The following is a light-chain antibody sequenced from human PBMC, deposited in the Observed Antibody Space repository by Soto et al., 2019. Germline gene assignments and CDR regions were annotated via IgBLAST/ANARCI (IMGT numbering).Light chain of an antibody. J-gene: IGLJ1*01. Sequence: QSALTQPASVSGSPGQSITISCTGTSSDVGNYNLVSWYQQHPGKSPKLMIFEGNKRPSGVSNRFSGSTSANTAYLTISGLQAEDEADYHCCSYGGRSTYVFGTGTKLTVL. CDR2: EGN. V-gene: IGLV2-23*01. CDR1: SSDVGNYNL. CDR3: CSYGGRSTYV.